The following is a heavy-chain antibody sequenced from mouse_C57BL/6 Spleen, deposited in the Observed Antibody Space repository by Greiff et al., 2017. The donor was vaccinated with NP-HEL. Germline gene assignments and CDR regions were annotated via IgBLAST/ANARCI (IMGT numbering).Heavy chain of an antibody. CDR3: TSTMVTVRYFDY. J-gene: IGHJ2*01. CDR1: GFTFSNYW. Sequence: EVKLEESGGGLVQPGGSMKLSCVASGFTFSNYWMNWVRQSPEKGLEWVAQIRLKSDNYATHYAESVKGRFTISRDDSKSSVYLQMNNLRAEDTGIYYCTSTMVTVRYFDYWGQGTTLTVSS. D-gene: IGHD2-2*01. CDR2: IRLKSDNYAT. V-gene: IGHV6-3*01.